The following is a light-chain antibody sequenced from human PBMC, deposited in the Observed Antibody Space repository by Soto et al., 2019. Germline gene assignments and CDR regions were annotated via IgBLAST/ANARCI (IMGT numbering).Light chain of an antibody. Sequence: QSLLTQPASVSGSPGQSITSSCTGTSSDVGGYNYVSWYQHHPGKAPKLLIYDVSNRPSGISNRFSGSKSDNTASLTISGLQPEDEADYYCSSYTTSNTRQIVFGTGTKVPVL. CDR3: SSYTTSNTRQIV. CDR1: SSDVGGYNY. CDR2: DVS. J-gene: IGLJ1*01. V-gene: IGLV2-14*03.